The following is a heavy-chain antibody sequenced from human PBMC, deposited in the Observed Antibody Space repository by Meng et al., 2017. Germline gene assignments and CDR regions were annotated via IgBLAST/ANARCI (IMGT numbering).Heavy chain of an antibody. CDR2: ISSSGSTI. Sequence: GESLKISCAASGFTFSDYYMSWIRQAPGKGLEWVSYISSSGSTIYYADSVKGRLTISRDNAKDSLYLQMNSLRAEDTAVYYCARHRTTVTTAFDYWGQRTLVTVSS. CDR3: ARHRTTVTTAFDY. V-gene: IGHV3-11*01. J-gene: IGHJ4*02. CDR1: GFTFSDYY. D-gene: IGHD4-17*01.